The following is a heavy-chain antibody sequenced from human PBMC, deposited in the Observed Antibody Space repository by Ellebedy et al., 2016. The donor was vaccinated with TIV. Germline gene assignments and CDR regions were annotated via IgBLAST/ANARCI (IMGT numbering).Heavy chain of an antibody. Sequence: GGSLRLXXAASGFTFSNAWMSWVRQAPGKGLEWVGRIKSKTDGGTTDYAAPVKGRFTISRDDSKNTLYLQMNSLKTEDTAVYYCTTGVAVAGLRVGWFDPWGQGTLVTVSS. J-gene: IGHJ5*02. V-gene: IGHV3-15*01. CDR1: GFTFSNAW. CDR2: IKSKTDGGTT. CDR3: TTGVAVAGLRVGWFDP. D-gene: IGHD6-19*01.